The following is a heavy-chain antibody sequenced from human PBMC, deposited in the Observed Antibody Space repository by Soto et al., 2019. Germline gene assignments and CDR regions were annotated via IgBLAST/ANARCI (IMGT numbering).Heavy chain of an antibody. V-gene: IGHV6-1*01. D-gene: IGHD3-16*02. J-gene: IGHJ4*02. CDR1: VDSVSSNNPD. CDR3: ARSGPGGYIDY. CDR2: TYYRSKWHS. Sequence: SQILSFTSALPVDSVSSNNPDWNWIRQSQSRGLEWLGRTYYRSKWHSGYEISVRSRITISPYTSKNRFSLQLSSVTPDDTAVYYCARSGPGGYIDYWGRGTLVTVSS.